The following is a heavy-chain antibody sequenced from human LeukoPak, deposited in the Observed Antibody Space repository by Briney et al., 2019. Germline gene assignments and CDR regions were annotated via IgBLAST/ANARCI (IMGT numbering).Heavy chain of an antibody. V-gene: IGHV3-7*01. CDR2: IKQDGSEK. D-gene: IGHD2-2*01. Sequence: GGSLRLSCAASGFTFSDYWMGWVRQAPGRGLEWVANIKQDGSEKYYGESVRGRPTISRDNAKNSVYLQMNSLRAEDTAVYYCARDYCRTTSCLESWGQGTLVTVSS. CDR1: GFTFSDYW. CDR3: ARDYCRTTSCLES. J-gene: IGHJ4*02.